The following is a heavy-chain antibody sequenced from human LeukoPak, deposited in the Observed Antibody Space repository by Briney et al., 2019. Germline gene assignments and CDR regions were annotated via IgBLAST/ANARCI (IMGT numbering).Heavy chain of an antibody. CDR1: GFTFSSYG. D-gene: IGHD3-3*01. Sequence: GGSLRLSCAASGFTFSSYGMHWVRQAPGKGLEWVAVIWYDGSNKYYADSVKGRFTISRDNSKNTLYLQMNSLRAEDTAVYYCAKDPYYDFWSGYYTPYYYGMDVWGQGTTVTVSS. CDR3: AKDPYYDFWSGYYTPYYYGMDV. J-gene: IGHJ6*02. V-gene: IGHV3-30*02. CDR2: IWYDGSNK.